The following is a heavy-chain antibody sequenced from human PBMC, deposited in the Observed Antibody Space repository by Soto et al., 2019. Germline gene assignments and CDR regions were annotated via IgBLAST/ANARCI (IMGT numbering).Heavy chain of an antibody. CDR2: IIPLFGTP. CDR3: ARDRDDYGSGNYYNRIDF. CDR1: GGIFSTYA. V-gene: IGHV1-69*01. Sequence: QVQLVQSGAEVKKPGSSVKVSCKASGGIFSTYAISWLRQAPGQGLEWMGGIIPLFGTPNYAQRFQGRVTITADESTSTAYRELSRLRSEDTAVYYCARDRDDYGSGNYYNRIDFWCQGTLFTVSA. J-gene: IGHJ4*02. D-gene: IGHD3-10*01.